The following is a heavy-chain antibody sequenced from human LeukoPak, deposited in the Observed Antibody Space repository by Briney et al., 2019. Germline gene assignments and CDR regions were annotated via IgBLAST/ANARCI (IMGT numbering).Heavy chain of an antibody. CDR1: GFTFNNAW. D-gene: IGHD6-13*01. V-gene: IGHV3-15*01. CDR2: IKSKSDGGTI. J-gene: IGHJ4*02. CDR3: TTPGSIATAAMGGY. Sequence: GGSLRLSCAASGFTFNNAWMNWVRQAPGKGLEWVGRIKSKSDGGTIDYAAPVKGRFTISRDDSKNTLYLQMNSLKTEDTAFYYCTTPGSIATAAMGGYWGQGTLVTVSS.